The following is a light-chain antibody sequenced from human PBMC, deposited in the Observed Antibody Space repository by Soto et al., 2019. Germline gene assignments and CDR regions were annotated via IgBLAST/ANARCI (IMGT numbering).Light chain of an antibody. CDR3: QQYNNWPPIT. J-gene: IGKJ5*01. V-gene: IGKV3-15*01. CDR1: QSVSSN. CDR2: GAS. Sequence: EIVMTQSPATLSVSPGERATLSCRASQSVSSNLAWYQQKPGQAPRLLIYGASTRATGIPARFSGSGSGTEFSLTLSCLQSEDFAVYYCQQYNNWPPITFGQGTRLEIK.